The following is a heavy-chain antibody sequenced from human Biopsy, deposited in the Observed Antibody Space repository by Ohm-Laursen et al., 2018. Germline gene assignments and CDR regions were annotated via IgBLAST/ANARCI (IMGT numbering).Heavy chain of an antibody. CDR3: ARGLSSGWYGYFDV. CDR1: GFTFGHYA. D-gene: IGHD6-19*01. CDR2: IWYDGTNE. J-gene: IGHJ2*01. V-gene: IGHV3-33*01. Sequence: SLRLSCAASGFTFGHYAMHWVRQAPGKGLEWISLIWYDGTNEDYADSVKGRFTISRDNSKNTLYQQINTLTLEDTAFYYCARGLSSGWYGYFDVWGRGTLVTVSS.